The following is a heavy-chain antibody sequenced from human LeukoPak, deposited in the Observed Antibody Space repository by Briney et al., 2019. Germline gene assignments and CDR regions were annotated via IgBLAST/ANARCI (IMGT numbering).Heavy chain of an antibody. CDR2: ISGSGDST. Sequence: GGSLRLSCAASGLTFSSFAVSWVRQAPGKGLEWVSAISGSGDSTYYADSVKGRFTISRDNSRNTLYLQMNSLRAEDTAVYYCAKALITMVRGDLDYWGQGTLVTVSS. V-gene: IGHV3-23*01. J-gene: IGHJ4*02. CDR3: AKALITMVRGDLDY. CDR1: GLTFSSFA. D-gene: IGHD3-10*01.